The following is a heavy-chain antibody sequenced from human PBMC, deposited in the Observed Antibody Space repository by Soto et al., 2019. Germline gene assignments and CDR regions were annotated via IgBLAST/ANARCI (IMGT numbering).Heavy chain of an antibody. V-gene: IGHV4-34*01. CDR3: ASGFYGDYVLYY. J-gene: IGHJ4*02. CDR2: INHSGST. CDR1: GGSFSGYY. D-gene: IGHD4-17*01. Sequence: QVQLQQWGAGLLKPSETLSLTCAVYGGSFSGYYWSWIRQPPGKGLEWIGEINHSGSTNYNPSLKSRVTRAVDTSKNQFSPKLSSVTAADTAVYYCASGFYGDYVLYYWGQGTLVTVSS.